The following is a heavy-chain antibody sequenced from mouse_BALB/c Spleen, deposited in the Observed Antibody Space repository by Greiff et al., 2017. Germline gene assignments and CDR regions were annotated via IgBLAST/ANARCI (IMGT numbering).Heavy chain of an antibody. J-gene: IGHJ3*01. Sequence: EVQLVESGGGLVKPGGSLKLSCAASGFTFSSYAMSWVRQSPEKRLEWVAEISSGGSYTYYPDTVTGRFTISRDNAKNTLYLEMSSLRSEDTAMYYCARDDGNYEIWFAYWGQGTLVTVSA. CDR2: ISSGGSYT. D-gene: IGHD2-1*01. CDR3: ARDDGNYEIWFAY. V-gene: IGHV5-9-4*01. CDR1: GFTFSSYA.